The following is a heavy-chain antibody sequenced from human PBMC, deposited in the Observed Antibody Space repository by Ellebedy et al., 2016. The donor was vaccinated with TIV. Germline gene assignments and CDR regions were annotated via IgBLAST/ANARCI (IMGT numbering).Heavy chain of an antibody. CDR2: IYSGGST. CDR3: ARDPSVVGATGDYYFDY. D-gene: IGHD1-26*01. CDR1: GFTVSSNY. Sequence: GESLKISCAASGFTVSSNYMSWVRQAPGKGLEWVSVIYSGGSTYYADSVKGRFTISRDNSKNTLYLQMGSLRAEDMAVYYCARDPSVVGATGDYYFDYWGQGTLVTVSS. J-gene: IGHJ4*02. V-gene: IGHV3-66*01.